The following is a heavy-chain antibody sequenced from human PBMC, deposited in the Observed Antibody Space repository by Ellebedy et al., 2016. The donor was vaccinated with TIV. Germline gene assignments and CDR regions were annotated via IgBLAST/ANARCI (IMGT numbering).Heavy chain of an antibody. CDR1: RFTFSIFG. CDR2: ISSDGRKK. Sequence: GGSLRLSXAVSRFTFSIFGLHWVRQAPGKGLEWVALISSDGRKKYYADSVRGRFTISRDNSKNTLYLQMDSLRVEDTAIYYCAKDESVGEVPRPFDYWGQGTLVTASS. CDR3: AKDESVGEVPRPFDY. D-gene: IGHD3-10*01. J-gene: IGHJ4*02. V-gene: IGHV3-30*18.